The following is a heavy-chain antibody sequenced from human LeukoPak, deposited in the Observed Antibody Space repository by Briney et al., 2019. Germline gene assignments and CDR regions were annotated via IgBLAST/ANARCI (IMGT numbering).Heavy chain of an antibody. CDR1: GGSFSGYY. J-gene: IGHJ5*02. CDR2: INHSGST. V-gene: IGHV4-34*01. CDR3: ARVGLGRWIDP. Sequence: PSETLSLTCAVYGGSFSGYYWSWIRQPPGKGLEWIGEINHSGSTNYNPSLKSRVTISVDTSKNQFSLKLSSATAADTAVYYCARVGLGRWIDPWGQGTLVTVSS.